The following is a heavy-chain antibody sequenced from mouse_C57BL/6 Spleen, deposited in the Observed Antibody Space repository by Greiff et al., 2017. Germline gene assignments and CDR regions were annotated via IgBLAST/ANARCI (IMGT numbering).Heavy chain of an antibody. Sequence: VQLQQPGAELVKPGASVKMSCKASGYTFTSYWITWVKQRPGQGLEWIGDIYPGSGSTNYNEKFKSKATLTVDTSSSTAYMQLSSLTSEDSAVYYCAGGYYGNFYAMDYWGQGTSVTVSS. D-gene: IGHD2-1*01. J-gene: IGHJ4*01. CDR3: AGGYYGNFYAMDY. CDR2: IYPGSGST. V-gene: IGHV1-55*01. CDR1: GYTFTSYW.